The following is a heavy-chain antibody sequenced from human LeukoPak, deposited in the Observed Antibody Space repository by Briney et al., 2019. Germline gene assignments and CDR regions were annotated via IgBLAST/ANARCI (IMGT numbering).Heavy chain of an antibody. J-gene: IGHJ6*03. CDR3: ARDRGAVGGLLSYHVYYMDV. Sequence: PGGSLRLSCAASGFTFSSHNMNWVRQAPGRGLEWISYITTGSSTIKYADSVKGRFTISRDNTKSSLYLQMNSLRAEDTAVYYCARDRGAVGGLLSYHVYYMDVWGKGTPVTVS. D-gene: IGHD3-16*01. CDR1: GFTFSSHN. V-gene: IGHV3-48*01. CDR2: ITTGSSTI.